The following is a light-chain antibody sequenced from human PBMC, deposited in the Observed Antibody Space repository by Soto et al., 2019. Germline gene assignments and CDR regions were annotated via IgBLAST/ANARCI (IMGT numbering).Light chain of an antibody. CDR1: QGISTY. CDR3: QQSYSSPRT. Sequence: DIEMTQSPSSLSASVGDRVTLTCRASQGISTYLNWYQHKPGKAPKLLIYAASLLHSGVPSRFSGSGSGTDFTLIIRSLQPDDFAVYYCQQSYSSPRTFGQGTKLEI. CDR2: AAS. V-gene: IGKV1-39*01. J-gene: IGKJ2*02.